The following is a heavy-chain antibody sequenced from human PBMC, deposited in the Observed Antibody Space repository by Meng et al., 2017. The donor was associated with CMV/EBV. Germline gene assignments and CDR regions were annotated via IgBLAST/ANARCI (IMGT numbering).Heavy chain of an antibody. D-gene: IGHD1-7*01. J-gene: IGHJ6*02. CDR2: IIPILGIA. CDR1: GGTFSSYA. V-gene: IGHV1-69*10. CDR3: ASKLGVNYYYGMDV. Sequence: SVKVSCKASGGTFSSYAISRVRQAPGQGLEWMGGIIPILGIANYAQKFQGRVTITADKSTSTAYMELSSLRSEDTAVYYCASKLGVNYYYGMDVWGQGTTVTVSS.